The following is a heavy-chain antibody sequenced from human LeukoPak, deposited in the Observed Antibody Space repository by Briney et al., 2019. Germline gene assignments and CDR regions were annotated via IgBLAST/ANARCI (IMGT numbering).Heavy chain of an antibody. CDR2: INPNSGGT. D-gene: IGHD2-15*01. CDR3: ARRLCSGDTCYHNDY. J-gene: IGHJ4*02. CDR1: GYTFTGYS. V-gene: IGHV1-2*02. Sequence: ASVKVSCKASGYTFTGYSMHWVRQAPGQGLEWMGWINPNSGGTNYAQKFQGRVTMTRDTSISTAYMELSWLRSDDTAVYYCARRLCSGDTCYHNDYWGQGTLVTVSS.